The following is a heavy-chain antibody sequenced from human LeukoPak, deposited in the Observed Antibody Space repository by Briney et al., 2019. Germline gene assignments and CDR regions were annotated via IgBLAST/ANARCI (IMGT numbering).Heavy chain of an antibody. J-gene: IGHJ4*02. Sequence: PGGSLRLSCAASGFTFSSYWMSWVRQAPGKGLEWVASIKQDGSEKYYVDSVKGRFIIARDNPKNSLYLQMNSLRAEDTAVYYCARAAGYCSSISCYSFDYWGQGTLVTVSS. CDR3: ARAAGYCSSISCYSFDY. V-gene: IGHV3-7*01. CDR1: GFTFSSYW. CDR2: IKQDGSEK. D-gene: IGHD2-2*01.